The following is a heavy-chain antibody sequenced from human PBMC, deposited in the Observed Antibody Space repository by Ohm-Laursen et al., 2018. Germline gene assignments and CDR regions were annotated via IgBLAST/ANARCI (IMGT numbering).Heavy chain of an antibody. D-gene: IGHD3-16*01. CDR2: ITNSGDFI. J-gene: IGHJ4*02. Sequence: SLRLSCTASGFTFTAYPMTWVRQAPGKGPEWIAYITNSGDFIQYADSVRGRFTISRDNAKNSLYLQMNSLRDVDTAVYYCARESGEAFDYWGQGTLVTVSS. V-gene: IGHV3-11*04. CDR1: GFTFTAYP. CDR3: ARESGEAFDY.